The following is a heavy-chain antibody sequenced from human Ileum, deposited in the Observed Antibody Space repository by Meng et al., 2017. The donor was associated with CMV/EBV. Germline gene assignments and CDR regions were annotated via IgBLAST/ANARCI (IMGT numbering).Heavy chain of an antibody. D-gene: IGHD2-2*03. Sequence: SVKVSCKASGGTFITDAISWLRQAPGQVLEWLGGSITILGIANYAQKFQGRVTITGDKSTSTAYMELRSLRSEDTAVYYCARWYGGVDIVVVPAAVGYYYGMDVWGQGTTVTVSS. J-gene: IGHJ6*02. CDR3: ARWYGGVDIVVVPAAVGYYYGMDV. CDR1: GGTFITDA. V-gene: IGHV1-69*10. CDR2: SITILGIA.